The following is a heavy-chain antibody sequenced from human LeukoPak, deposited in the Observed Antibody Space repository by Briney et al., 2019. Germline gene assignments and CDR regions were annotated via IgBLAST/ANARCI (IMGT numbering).Heavy chain of an antibody. CDR3: ARGYSSSSSAAFDI. CDR2: IIPIFGTA. V-gene: IGHV1-69*05. CDR1: GGTFSSYA. Sequence: GASVKVSCKASGGTFSSYAISWVRQAPGQGLEWMGGIIPIFGTANYAQKFQGRVTITTDESTSTAYMELSSLRSKDTAVYYCARGYSSSSSAAFDIWGQGTMVTVSS. D-gene: IGHD6-6*01. J-gene: IGHJ3*02.